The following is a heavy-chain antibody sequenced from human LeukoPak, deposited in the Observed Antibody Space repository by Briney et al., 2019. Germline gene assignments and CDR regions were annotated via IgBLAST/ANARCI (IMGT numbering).Heavy chain of an antibody. J-gene: IGHJ6*02. Sequence: GGSLRLSCAASGFTFSSYSMNWVRQAPGKGLEWVAVISYDGSNKYYADSVKGRFTISRDNSKNTLYLQMNSLRAEDTAVYYCAREMDSSSWYYYYGMDVWGQGTTVTVSS. CDR3: AREMDSSSWYYYYGMDV. D-gene: IGHD6-13*01. CDR1: GFTFSSYS. V-gene: IGHV3-30*03. CDR2: ISYDGSNK.